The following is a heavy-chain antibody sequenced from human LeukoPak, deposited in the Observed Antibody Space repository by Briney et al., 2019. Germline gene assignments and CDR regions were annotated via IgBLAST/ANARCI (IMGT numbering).Heavy chain of an antibody. CDR2: ISGSGGST. D-gene: IGHD1-26*01. V-gene: IGHV3-23*01. CDR1: GFTFSSYA. CDR3: AKAVAVRYYAY. J-gene: IGHJ4*02. Sequence: PGGSLRLSCAASGFTFSSYAMSRVRQAPGKGLEGVAAISGSGGSTYYAAYVKGRFTISRDNSKNTLYLQMNSLRAEDTAVYYCAKAVAVRYYAYWGQGTLVTVSS.